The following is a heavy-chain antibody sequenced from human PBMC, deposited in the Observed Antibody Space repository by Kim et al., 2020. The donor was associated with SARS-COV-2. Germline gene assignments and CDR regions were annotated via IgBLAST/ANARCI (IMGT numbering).Heavy chain of an antibody. CDR2: ISWNSGSI. CDR1: GFTFDDYA. Sequence: GGSLRLSCAASGFTFDDYAMPWVRQAPGKGLEWVSGISWNSGSIGYADSVKGRFTISRDNAKNSLYLQMNSLRAEDTALYYCAKGSQWELLGGLFDYWGQGTLVTVAS. D-gene: IGHD1-26*01. CDR3: AKGSQWELLGGLFDY. V-gene: IGHV3-9*01. J-gene: IGHJ4*02.